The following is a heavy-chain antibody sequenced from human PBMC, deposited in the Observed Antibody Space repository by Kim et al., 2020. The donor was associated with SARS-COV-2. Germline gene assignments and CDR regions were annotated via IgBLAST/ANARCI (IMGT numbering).Heavy chain of an antibody. V-gene: IGHV1-8*01. D-gene: IGHD3-10*01. Sequence: ASVKVSCKASGYTFTSYDINWVRQATGQGLEWMGWMNPNSGNAGYAQKFQGRVTMTRNTSISTAYMELSSLRSEDTAVYYCARQLGGSEYFQHWGQGTLVTVSS. CDR2: MNPNSGNA. CDR1: GYTFTSYD. J-gene: IGHJ1*01. CDR3: ARQLGGSEYFQH.